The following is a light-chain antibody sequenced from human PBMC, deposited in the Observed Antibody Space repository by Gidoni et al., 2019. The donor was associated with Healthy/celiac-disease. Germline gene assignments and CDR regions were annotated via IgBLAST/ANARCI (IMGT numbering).Light chain of an antibody. CDR3: QQRSNWYT. CDR2: DAS. CDR1: QSVSSY. J-gene: IGKJ2*01. Sequence: VLTQSPATLSLSPGERATLSCRASQSVSSYLAWYQQKPGQAPRLLIYDASNRATGIPARFSGSGSGTDFTLTISSLEPEDFAVYYCQQRSNWYTFGQGTKLEIK. V-gene: IGKV3-11*01.